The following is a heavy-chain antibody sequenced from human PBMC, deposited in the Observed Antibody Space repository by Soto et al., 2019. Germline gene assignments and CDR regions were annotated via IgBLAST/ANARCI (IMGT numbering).Heavy chain of an antibody. J-gene: IGHJ6*02. CDR1: GFTFSSYA. CDR2: ISGSGGST. V-gene: IGHV3-23*01. Sequence: HPGGSLRLSCAASGFTFSSYAMSWVRQAPGKGLEWVSAISGSGGSTYYADSVKGRFTISRDNSKNTLYLQMNSLRAEDTAVYYCAKDHREAGGYCSSTSCYRAHYYYGMDVWGQGTTVTVSS. CDR3: AKDHREAGGYCSSTSCYRAHYYYGMDV. D-gene: IGHD2-2*02.